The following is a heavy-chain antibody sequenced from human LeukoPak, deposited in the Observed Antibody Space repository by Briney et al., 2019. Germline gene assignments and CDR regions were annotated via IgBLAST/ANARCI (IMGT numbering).Heavy chain of an antibody. CDR2: FDPEDGET. D-gene: IGHD5-24*01. J-gene: IGHJ4*02. V-gene: IGHV1-24*01. CDR3: ATMAHDTQDY. CDR1: GYTLTELS. Sequence: ASVKVSCTVSGYTLTELSMHWVRQAPGKGLEWMGGFDPEDGETIYAQKFQGRVTMTEDTSTDTAYMELSSLRSEDAAVYYCATMAHDTQDYWGQGTLVTVSS.